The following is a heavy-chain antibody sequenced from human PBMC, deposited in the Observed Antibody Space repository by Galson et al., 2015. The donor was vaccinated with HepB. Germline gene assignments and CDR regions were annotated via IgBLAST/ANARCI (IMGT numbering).Heavy chain of an antibody. D-gene: IGHD2-15*01. CDR1: GFTFSSYG. Sequence: SLRLSCAASGFTFSSYGMHWVRQAPGKGLEWVAVISYDGSNKYYADSVKGRLTISRDNSKNTLYLQMNSLRAEDTAVYYCAKVSLLCSGGSCYYYYGMDVWGQGTTVTVSS. J-gene: IGHJ6*02. CDR3: AKVSLLCSGGSCYYYYGMDV. CDR2: ISYDGSNK. V-gene: IGHV3-30*18.